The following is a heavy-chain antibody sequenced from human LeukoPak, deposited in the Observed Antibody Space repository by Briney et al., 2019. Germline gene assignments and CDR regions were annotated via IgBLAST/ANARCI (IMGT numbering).Heavy chain of an antibody. Sequence: GASVKVSCKASGYTFTGYYMHWVRQAPGQGLEWMGWINPNSGGTNYAQKFQGRVTMTRDTSISTAYMELSRLRSDDTAVYYCARDRAVAGTFSPGYWGQGTLVTVSS. V-gene: IGHV1-2*02. CDR3: ARDRAVAGTFSPGY. J-gene: IGHJ4*02. CDR2: INPNSGGT. CDR1: GYTFTGYY. D-gene: IGHD6-19*01.